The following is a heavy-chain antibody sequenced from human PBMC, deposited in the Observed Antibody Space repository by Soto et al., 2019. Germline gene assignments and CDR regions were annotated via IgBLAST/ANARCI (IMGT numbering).Heavy chain of an antibody. V-gene: IGHV1-2*02. CDR3: ARDVAGDDYFDY. Sequence: ASVKVSCKASGYVFTAYYMHWVRQAPGQGPEWMGWINPDSGGTSYAPKFQGRVTMTRDTSSSTVYMELRRLRSDDTAPYYCARDVAGDDYFDYWGQGTLVTVSS. J-gene: IGHJ4*02. D-gene: IGHD6-19*01. CDR2: INPDSGGT. CDR1: GYVFTAYY.